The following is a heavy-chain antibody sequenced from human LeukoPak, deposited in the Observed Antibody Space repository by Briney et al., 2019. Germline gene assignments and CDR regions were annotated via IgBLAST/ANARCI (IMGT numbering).Heavy chain of an antibody. CDR2: ISGSGGST. CDR3: AKDPAWEDIVVVPDY. J-gene: IGHJ4*02. CDR1: GFTFSSYT. D-gene: IGHD2-2*01. V-gene: IGHV3-23*01. Sequence: GGSLRLSCAASGFTFSSYTMSWVRQAPGKGLEWVSAISGSGGSTYCADSVKGRFTISRDNSKNTLYLQMNSLRAEDTVVYYCAKDPAWEDIVVVPDYWGQGTLVTVSS.